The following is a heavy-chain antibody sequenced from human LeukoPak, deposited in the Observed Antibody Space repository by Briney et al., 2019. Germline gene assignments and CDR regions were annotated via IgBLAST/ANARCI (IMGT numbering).Heavy chain of an antibody. CDR3: ARGIYGSGSYWQP. CDR2: INQSGST. D-gene: IGHD3-10*01. CDR1: GGSFSGYY. Sequence: PSETLSLTCAVYGGSFSGYYWSWIRQPPGKGLEWIGEINQSGSTNYNPSLKSRVAISVDTSKNQFSLKLSSVTAADTAVYYCARGIYGSGSYWQPWGQGTLVTVSS. V-gene: IGHV4-34*01. J-gene: IGHJ5*02.